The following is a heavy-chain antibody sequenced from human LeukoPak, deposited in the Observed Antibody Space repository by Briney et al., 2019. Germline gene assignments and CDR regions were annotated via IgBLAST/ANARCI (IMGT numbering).Heavy chain of an antibody. CDR3: ARGGSGWYNY. V-gene: IGHV4-59*08. D-gene: IGHD6-19*01. J-gene: IGHJ4*02. CDR2: IYYSGSS. CDR1: GDSISSYY. Sequence: SETLSLTCTVSGDSISSYYWSWIRQPPGKGLEWIGYIYYSGSSNYNPSLKSRVTITVDTSKNQVSLKLSSVTAADTAVYFCARGGSGWYNYWGQGTLVTVSS.